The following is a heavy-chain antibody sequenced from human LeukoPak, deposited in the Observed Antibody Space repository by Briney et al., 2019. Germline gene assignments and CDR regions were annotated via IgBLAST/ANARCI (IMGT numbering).Heavy chain of an antibody. V-gene: IGHV4-39*07. Sequence: PSETLSLTCTVSGGSISSSSYYWGWIRQPPGKGLEWIGSIYYSGSTYYNPSLKSRVTISVDTSKNQFSLKLSSVTAADTAVYYCARGGGDYYGSGSSSLLNWFDPWGQGTLVTVSS. CDR1: GGSISSSSYY. CDR2: IYYSGST. J-gene: IGHJ5*02. CDR3: ARGGGDYYGSGSSSLLNWFDP. D-gene: IGHD3-10*01.